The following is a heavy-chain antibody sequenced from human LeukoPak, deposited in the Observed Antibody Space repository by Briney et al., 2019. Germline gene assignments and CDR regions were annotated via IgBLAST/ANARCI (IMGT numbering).Heavy chain of an antibody. Sequence: GRSLRLSCAASGFTFSSYAMHWVRQAPGKGLEWVAVISYDGSNKYYADSAKGRFTISRDNSKNTLYLQMNSLRAEDTAVYYGSGSRSYYYYGMDVWGKGTTVTVSS. D-gene: IGHD1-26*01. CDR2: ISYDGSNK. J-gene: IGHJ6*04. V-gene: IGHV3-30*04. CDR1: GFTFSSYA. CDR3: SGSRSYYYYGMDV.